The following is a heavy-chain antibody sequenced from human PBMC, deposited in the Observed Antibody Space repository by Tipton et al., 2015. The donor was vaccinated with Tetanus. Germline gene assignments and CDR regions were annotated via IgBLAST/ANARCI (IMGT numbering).Heavy chain of an antibody. J-gene: IGHJ4*02. CDR2: KKPNSGST. V-gene: IGHV1-8*01. Sequence: QSGAEVKKPGASVKVSCKTSGYTFTSYDINWVRQATGQGLEWMGWKKPNSGSTGYAQKFRGRVTMTRDTSINTAYADSVKGRFTISRDNAKNTLYLQMNSLRAEDTAVYYCARDPPDILLVPAVWGQGTLVTVSS. D-gene: IGHD3-10*01. CDR3: NTLYLQMNSLRAEDTAVYYCARDPPDILLVPAV. CDR1: GYTFTSYD.